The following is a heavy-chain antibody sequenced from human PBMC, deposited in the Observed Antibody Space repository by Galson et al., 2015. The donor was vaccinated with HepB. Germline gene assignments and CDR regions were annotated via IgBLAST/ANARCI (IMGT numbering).Heavy chain of an antibody. V-gene: IGHV2-5*01. CDR3: ALSRITIFGVVIDQNNWFDP. CDR1: GFSLSTSGVG. Sequence: PALVKPTQTLTLTCTFSGFSLSTSGVGVGWIRQPPGKALEWLALIYWNDDKRYSPSLKSRLTITKDTSKNQVVLTMTNMDPVDTATYYCALSRITIFGVVIDQNNWFDPWGQGTLVTVSS. CDR2: IYWNDDK. J-gene: IGHJ5*02. D-gene: IGHD3-3*01.